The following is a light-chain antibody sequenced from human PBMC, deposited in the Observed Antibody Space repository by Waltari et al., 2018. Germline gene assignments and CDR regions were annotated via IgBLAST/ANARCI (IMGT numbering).Light chain of an antibody. CDR1: QSVSSY. J-gene: IGKJ4*01. CDR3: QQRSNLLT. CDR2: DTS. Sequence: DIVLTQSPATLSLSAGERATLSCRASQSVSSYLAWYQQKPGQAPRLLIYDTSNRATGIPARFSGSGSGTDFTLTISSLEPEDFAIYYCQQRSNLLTFGGGTKVEIK. V-gene: IGKV3-11*01.